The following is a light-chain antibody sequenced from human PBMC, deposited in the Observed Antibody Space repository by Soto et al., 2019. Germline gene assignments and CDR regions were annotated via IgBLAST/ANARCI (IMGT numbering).Light chain of an antibody. CDR2: DAS. V-gene: IGKV3-11*01. J-gene: IGKJ4*01. CDR3: LQRSDSVT. Sequence: EIVLTQSPATLSLSPGERATLSCRASQSVSSYLAWYQQKPGQAPRLLIYDASNRATAIPPRFSGSGSGTDIPATSGRLEPEVSAVYYCLQRSDSVTFGVGTKVEIK. CDR1: QSVSSY.